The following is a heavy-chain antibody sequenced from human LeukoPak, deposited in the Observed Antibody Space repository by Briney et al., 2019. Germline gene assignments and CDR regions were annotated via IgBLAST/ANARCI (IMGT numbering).Heavy chain of an antibody. J-gene: IGHJ4*02. V-gene: IGHV1-3*01. CDR1: GYTVTSYA. D-gene: IGHD6-19*01. CDR3: ARDLSSGWSFDC. Sequence: ASVKVSCKASGYTVTSYAMHWVRQAPGQRLEWMGWINAGNGNTKYSQKFQDRVTITRDTSASTAYMELSSLRSEDTAVYYCARDLSSGWSFDCWGQGTLVTVSS. CDR2: INAGNGNT.